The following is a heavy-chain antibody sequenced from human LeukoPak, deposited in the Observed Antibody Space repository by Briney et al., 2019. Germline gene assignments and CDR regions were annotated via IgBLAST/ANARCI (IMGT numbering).Heavy chain of an antibody. D-gene: IGHD3-3*01. CDR1: GFTFSAYW. CDR2: IKQDGSEE. Sequence: GGSLRLSRAASGFTFSAYWMSWVRQTPGKGLEWVANIKQDGSEEYYVDSVKGRFTISRDNAKSSLYLQMNSLGAEDTAVYYCARDFIVLSYSDFWRGYYAGDFWGQGTLVTVTS. V-gene: IGHV3-7*01. CDR3: ARDFIVLSYSDFWRGYYAGDF. J-gene: IGHJ4*02.